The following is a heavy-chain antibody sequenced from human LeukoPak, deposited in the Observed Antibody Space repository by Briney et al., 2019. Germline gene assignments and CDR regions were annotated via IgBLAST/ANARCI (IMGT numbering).Heavy chain of an antibody. J-gene: IGHJ4*02. CDR1: GYTFTSYG. CDR3: AREAEITMVRGVIAH. CDR2: IIPIFGTA. V-gene: IGHV1-69*13. Sequence: SVKVSCKASGYTFTSYGISWVRQAPGQGLEWMGGIIPIFGTANYAQKFQGRVTITADESTSTAYMELSSLRSEDTAVYYCAREAEITMVRGVIAHWGQGTLVTVSS. D-gene: IGHD3-10*01.